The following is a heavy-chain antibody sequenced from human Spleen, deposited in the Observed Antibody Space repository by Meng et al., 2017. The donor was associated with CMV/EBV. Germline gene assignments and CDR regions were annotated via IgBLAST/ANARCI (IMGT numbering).Heavy chain of an antibody. Sequence: GGSLRLSCATSGFTFSNFGMHWVRQAPGKGLEWVTFIRHDESNKYYADSVKGRFTISRDNSKNTLYVQMNSLRAEDTAVYYCAKLTGPGAYYDFWSGYEGGDWFDPWGQGTLVTVSS. D-gene: IGHD3-3*01. V-gene: IGHV3-30*02. CDR1: GFTFSNFG. CDR2: IRHDESNK. J-gene: IGHJ5*02. CDR3: AKLTGPGAYYDFWSGYEGGDWFDP.